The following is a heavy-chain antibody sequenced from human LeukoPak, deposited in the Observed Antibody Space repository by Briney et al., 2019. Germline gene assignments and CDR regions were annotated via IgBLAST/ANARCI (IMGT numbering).Heavy chain of an antibody. CDR1: GFTFSSYG. V-gene: IGHV3-30*02. J-gene: IGHJ4*02. Sequence: GGSVRLSCAASGFTFSSYGMHWVRQAPGKGLEWVAFIRYDGSNKYYADSVKGRFTISRDNSKNTLYLQMNSLRAEDTAVYYCAKDSSGWYRGSYFDYWGQGTLVTVSS. CDR2: IRYDGSNK. D-gene: IGHD6-19*01. CDR3: AKDSSGWYRGSYFDY.